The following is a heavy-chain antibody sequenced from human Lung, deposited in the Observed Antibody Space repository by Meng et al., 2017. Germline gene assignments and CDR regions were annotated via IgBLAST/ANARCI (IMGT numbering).Heavy chain of an antibody. Sequence: QGPVHQWGAGLVKPSESLSLPCVVSGGSFSDYYWSWIRQPPGKGLEWIGEINHSGSTNYNPSLESRATISVDTSQTNLSLKLSSVTAADSAVYYCARGPTTMAHDFDYWGQGTLVTVSS. CDR2: INHSGST. D-gene: IGHD4-11*01. V-gene: IGHV4-34*01. J-gene: IGHJ4*02. CDR3: ARGPTTMAHDFDY. CDR1: GGSFSDYY.